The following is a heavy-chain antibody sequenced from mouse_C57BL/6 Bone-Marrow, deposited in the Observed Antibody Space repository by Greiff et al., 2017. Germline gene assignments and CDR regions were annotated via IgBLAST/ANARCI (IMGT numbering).Heavy chain of an antibody. CDR1: GYTFTSYW. V-gene: IGHV1-64*01. J-gene: IGHJ2*01. D-gene: IGHD2-13*01. CDR3: ARWGLRRGDY. CDR2: IHPTSGST. Sequence: VQLQQPGAELVKPGASVKLSCKASGYTFTSYWMHWVKQRPGQGLEWIGMIHPTSGSTNYNEKFKSKATLTVDKSSSTAYMQLSSLTSEDSAVYYCARWGLRRGDYWGQGTTLTVSS.